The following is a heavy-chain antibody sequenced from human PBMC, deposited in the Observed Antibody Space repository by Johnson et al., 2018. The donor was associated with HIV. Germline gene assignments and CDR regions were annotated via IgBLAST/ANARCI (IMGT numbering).Heavy chain of an antibody. Sequence: QVQLVESGGGVVQPGGSLRLSCVASGFTFNYYGMHWVRQAPGKGLEWVGFISFDGSNTHYADSVRGRFTISRDNSKNTLYLQMNGLRIESTAIYYRARRMKAVAHHDAFDIWGQGTMVTVSS. CDR2: ISFDGSNT. V-gene: IGHV3-30*19. CDR1: GFTFNYYG. D-gene: IGHD6-19*01. CDR3: ARRMKAVAHHDAFDI. J-gene: IGHJ3*02.